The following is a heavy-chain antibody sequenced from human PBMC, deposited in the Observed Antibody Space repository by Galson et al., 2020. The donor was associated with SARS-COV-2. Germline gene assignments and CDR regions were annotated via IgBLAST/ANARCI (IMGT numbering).Heavy chain of an antibody. D-gene: IGHD3-16*02. CDR2: IKQDGSEK. J-gene: IGHJ4*02. CDR3: ARDSGFYDYVWGSYRTVSFDY. V-gene: IGHV3-7*01. CDR1: GFTFSRYW. Sequence: GGSLRLSCAASGFTFSRYWMSWVRQAPGKGLEWVANIKQDGSEKYYVDSVKGRFTISRDNAKNSLYLQMNSLRAEDTAVYYCARDSGFYDYVWGSYRTVSFDYWGQGTLVTVSS.